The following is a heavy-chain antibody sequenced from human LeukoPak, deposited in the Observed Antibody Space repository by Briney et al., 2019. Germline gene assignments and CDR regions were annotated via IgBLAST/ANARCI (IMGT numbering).Heavy chain of an antibody. Sequence: GESLKISCKGSGYSFTSYWIGWVRQMSGKGLEWMGIIYPGDSDIRYSPAFQGQVTISADKSISTAYLQWSSLKASDTAMYYCARRVPTPYCSGTSCYYYGLDVWGQGTTVTVPS. V-gene: IGHV5-51*01. CDR2: IYPGDSDI. D-gene: IGHD2-2*01. CDR3: ARRVPTPYCSGTSCYYYGLDV. CDR1: GYSFTSYW. J-gene: IGHJ6*02.